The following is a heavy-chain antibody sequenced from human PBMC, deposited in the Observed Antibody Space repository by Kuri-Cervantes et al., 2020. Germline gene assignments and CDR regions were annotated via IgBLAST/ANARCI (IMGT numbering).Heavy chain of an antibody. CDR3: VTLDIVVVTETGG. J-gene: IGHJ4*02. CDR1: GFTFSNYA. Sequence: GESLKISCATSGFTFSNYAMHWVRQAPGKGLEWVADMRNDGNTKYYIDSVKGRFTISRDNSKNTVYLQMNSLRTEDTAVYYCVTLDIVVVTETGGWGQGTLVTVSS. CDR2: MRNDGNTK. D-gene: IGHD2-21*02. V-gene: IGHV3-30*02.